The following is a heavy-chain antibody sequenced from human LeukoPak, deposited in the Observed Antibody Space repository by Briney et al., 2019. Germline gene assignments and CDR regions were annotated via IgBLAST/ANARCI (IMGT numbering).Heavy chain of an antibody. Sequence: PSETLSLTCTVSGGSIRSSSYNWGWIRQPPGKGLEWIGSIHHNGGTYYSPSLKSRVTISVDTSKNQFSLKLNSVTAADTAVYYCARGRDFWTYWGQGTLVTVSS. D-gene: IGHD3-3*01. CDR3: ARGRDFWTY. CDR1: GGSIRSSSYN. CDR2: IHHNGGT. J-gene: IGHJ4*02. V-gene: IGHV4-39*07.